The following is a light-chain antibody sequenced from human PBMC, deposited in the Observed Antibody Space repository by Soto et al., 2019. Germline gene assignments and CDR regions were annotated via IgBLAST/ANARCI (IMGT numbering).Light chain of an antibody. V-gene: IGKV1-5*01. CDR3: QQYNSYWT. J-gene: IGKJ1*01. CDR2: HAS. CDR1: QSITSW. Sequence: DIQMTQSPSTLSASVGDRVTITCRASQSITSWLAWYQQKPGKAPKVLIYHASTLESGVPSRFSGSGSGTEFTLTISSLQPDYFATYYRQQYNSYWTFGQGTKVEIK.